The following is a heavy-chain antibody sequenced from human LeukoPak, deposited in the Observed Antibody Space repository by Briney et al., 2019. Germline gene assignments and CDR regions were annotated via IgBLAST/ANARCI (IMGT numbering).Heavy chain of an antibody. Sequence: PGGSLRLSCEASGFTFSSYGMHWVRQAPGKGLEWVALISNDGSNKYYADSVKGRFTISRDNSKNTLYLQMNSLRAEDTAVYYCARDSGWFRFDYWGQGTLATVSS. V-gene: IGHV3-30*03. CDR1: GFTFSSYG. CDR3: ARDSGWFRFDY. J-gene: IGHJ4*02. CDR2: ISNDGSNK. D-gene: IGHD6-13*01.